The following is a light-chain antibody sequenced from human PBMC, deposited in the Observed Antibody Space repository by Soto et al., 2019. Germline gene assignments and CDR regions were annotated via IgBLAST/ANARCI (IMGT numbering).Light chain of an antibody. V-gene: IGLV2-14*01. CDR1: SSDVGGYNF. Sequence: QSAPTQPASVSGSPGQSITISCTGTSSDVGGYNFVSWYQQHPDKAPKLMIFEVTKRPSGVSDRFSGSKSGNTASLTISGLQAEDEADYYCISYTGSNTGVFGAGTKLTVL. J-gene: IGLJ1*01. CDR3: ISYTGSNTGV. CDR2: EVT.